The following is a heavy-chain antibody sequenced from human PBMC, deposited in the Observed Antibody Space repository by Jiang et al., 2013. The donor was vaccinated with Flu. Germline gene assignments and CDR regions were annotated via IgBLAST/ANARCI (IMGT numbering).Heavy chain of an antibody. CDR2: IDPRSSYT. CDR1: GYIFTDYW. D-gene: IGHD6-25*01. J-gene: IGHJ4*02. Sequence: SGAEVKEPGESLRISCKTSGYIFTDYWITWVRQMPGKGLEWMGRIDPRSSYTAYSPSFQGHVIMSVDNSTTTAHLQWNSLKVSDTAKYYCARHVFGGSGWHYFDHWGQGA. CDR3: ARHVFGGSGWHYFDH. V-gene: IGHV5-10-1*01.